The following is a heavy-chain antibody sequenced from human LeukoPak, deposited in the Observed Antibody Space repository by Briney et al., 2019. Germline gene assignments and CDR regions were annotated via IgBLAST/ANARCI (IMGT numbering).Heavy chain of an antibody. J-gene: IGHJ4*02. CDR1: GGSISSYY. V-gene: IGHV4-59*08. Sequence: SETLSLTCTVAGGSISSYYWSWIRQPPGKGREWIGYIYYSGSTNYNPSLKSRVSLSVDTSKHQVSLKLSSVTAADTAVYYCARGIPQWPARVDYWGEGTLVTVSS. D-gene: IGHD6-19*01. CDR3: ARGIPQWPARVDY. CDR2: IYYSGST.